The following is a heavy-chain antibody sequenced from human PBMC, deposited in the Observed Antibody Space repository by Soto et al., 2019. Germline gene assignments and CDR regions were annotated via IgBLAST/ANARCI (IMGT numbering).Heavy chain of an antibody. CDR2: INPSGGST. CDR1: GYTFTSYY. V-gene: IGHV1-46*01. Sequence: ASVKVSCKASGYTFTSYYVHWVRQAPGQGLEWMGIINPSGGSTSYAQKFQGRVTMTRDTSTSTVYMELSSLRSEDTAVYYCATEGLDGIDYWGQGTLVTVSS. J-gene: IGHJ4*02. D-gene: IGHD1-1*01. CDR3: ATEGLDGIDY.